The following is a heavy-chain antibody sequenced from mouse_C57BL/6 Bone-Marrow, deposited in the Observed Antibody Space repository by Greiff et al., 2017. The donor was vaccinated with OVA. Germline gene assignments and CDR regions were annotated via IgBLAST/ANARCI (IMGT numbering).Heavy chain of an antibody. D-gene: IGHD3-2*02. CDR1: GYTFTGYW. CDR3: ARKGAQAIYPYYYAMDY. V-gene: IGHV1-9*01. Sequence: VQLQQSGAELMKPGASVKLSCKATGYTFTGYWIEWVKQRPGHGLEWIGEILPGSGSTTYNEKFKGKAPFTADTSSNTAYMQLSRLTTEDSAIYYCARKGAQAIYPYYYAMDYWGQGTSVTVSS. J-gene: IGHJ4*01. CDR2: ILPGSGST.